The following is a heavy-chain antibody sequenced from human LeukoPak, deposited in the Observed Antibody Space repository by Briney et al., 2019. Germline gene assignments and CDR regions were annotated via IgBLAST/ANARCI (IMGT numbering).Heavy chain of an antibody. Sequence: GASVKVSCKASGYTFTSYYMHWVRQAPGQGLEWMGIINPSGGSTSYAQKFQGRVTMTRNMSTSTVYMELSSLRSEDTAVYYCARLNPYYDILTGYYTSWFDPWGQGTLVTVSS. V-gene: IGHV1-46*01. D-gene: IGHD3-9*01. J-gene: IGHJ5*02. CDR3: ARLNPYYDILTGYYTSWFDP. CDR2: INPSGGST. CDR1: GYTFTSYY.